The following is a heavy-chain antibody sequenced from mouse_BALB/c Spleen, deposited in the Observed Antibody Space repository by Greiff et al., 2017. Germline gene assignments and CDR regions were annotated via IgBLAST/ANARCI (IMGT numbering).Heavy chain of an antibody. D-gene: IGHD2-1*01. J-gene: IGHJ4*01. V-gene: IGHV4-1*02. Sequence: EVKLVESGGGLVQPGGSLKLSCAASGFAFSSYWMSWVRQAPGKGLEWIGEINPDSSTINYTPSLKDKFIISRDNAKNTLYLQMSKVRSEDTALYYSARIGLYYGNSPMDYWGQGTSVTVSS. CDR1: GFAFSSYW. CDR2: INPDSSTI. CDR3: ARIGLYYGNSPMDY.